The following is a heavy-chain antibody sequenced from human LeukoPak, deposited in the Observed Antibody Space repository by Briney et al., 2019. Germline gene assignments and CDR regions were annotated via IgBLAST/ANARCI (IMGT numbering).Heavy chain of an antibody. CDR1: GYSFTSYW. Sequence: GESLKISCKGSGYSFTSYWIGWVRQMPGKGLEWMGIIYPGDSDTRYSPSFQGQVTISADKSISAAYLQWSSLKASDTAMYYCARVVVTASALPDIWGQGTMVTVSS. D-gene: IGHD2-21*02. CDR2: IYPGDSDT. J-gene: IGHJ3*02. CDR3: ARVVVTASALPDI. V-gene: IGHV5-51*01.